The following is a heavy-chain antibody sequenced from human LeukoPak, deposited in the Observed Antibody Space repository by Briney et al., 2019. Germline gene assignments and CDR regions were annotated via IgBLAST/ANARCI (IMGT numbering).Heavy chain of an antibody. CDR2: ISVGGSNK. V-gene: IGHV3-30-3*01. CDR1: GFTFSNYA. Sequence: GGSLRLSCAASGFTFSNYAVHWVRQAPGKGLEWVAVISVGGSNKYYADSVKGRFTISRDDSKSALYLQMNSLRPDDTAMYYCARVPHDSSGYYYVGFDYWGQGTLVTVSP. CDR3: ARVPHDSSGYYYVGFDY. D-gene: IGHD3-22*01. J-gene: IGHJ4*02.